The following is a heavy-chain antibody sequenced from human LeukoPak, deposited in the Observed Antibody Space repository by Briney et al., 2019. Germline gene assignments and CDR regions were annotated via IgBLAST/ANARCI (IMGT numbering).Heavy chain of an antibody. J-gene: IGHJ3*02. V-gene: IGHV1-46*01. CDR2: INPSGGST. D-gene: IGHD3-10*01. CDR3: ARVPDCMGRGVICPFDI. CDR1: GYTFTSYY. Sequence: ASVKVSCKASGYTFTSYYMHWVRQAPGQGLEWMGIINPSGGSTSYAQKFQGRVTMTRDTSTSTVYMELSSLRSEDTAVYYCARVPDCMGRGVICPFDIWGQGTMVTVSP.